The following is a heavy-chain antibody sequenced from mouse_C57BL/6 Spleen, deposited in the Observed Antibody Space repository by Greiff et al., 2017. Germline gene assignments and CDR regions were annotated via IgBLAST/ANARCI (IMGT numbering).Heavy chain of an antibody. V-gene: IGHV1-15*01. J-gene: IGHJ3*01. Sequence: QVQLKQSGAELVRPGASVTLSCKASGYTFTDYEMHWVKQTPVHGLEWIGAIDPETGGTAYNQKFKGKAIQTADKSSSTAYMELRSLTSEDSAVYYCTRSPYSNLWFAYWSQGTLVTVSA. D-gene: IGHD2-5*01. CDR2: IDPETGGT. CDR3: TRSPYSNLWFAY. CDR1: GYTFTDYE.